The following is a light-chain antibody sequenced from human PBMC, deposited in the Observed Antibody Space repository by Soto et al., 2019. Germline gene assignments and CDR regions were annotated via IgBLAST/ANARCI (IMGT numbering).Light chain of an antibody. CDR2: RND. CDR1: SSNIGSNY. CDR3: AAWDDGLSVV. Sequence: QLVLTQPPSASGTPGQRVTISCSGSSSNIGSNYVYWYQQLPGTAPKLLIYRNDQRPSGVPDRFSGSKSGTSASLAISGLRSEDEADYYCAAWDDGLSVVFGGGTKLTVL. J-gene: IGLJ2*01. V-gene: IGLV1-47*01.